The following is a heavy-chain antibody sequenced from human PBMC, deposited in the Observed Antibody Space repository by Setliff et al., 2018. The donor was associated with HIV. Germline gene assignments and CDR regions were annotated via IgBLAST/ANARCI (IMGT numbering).Heavy chain of an antibody. CDR2: INPNSGGT. J-gene: IGHJ4*02. V-gene: IGHV1-2*02. D-gene: IGHD5-18*01. Sequence: ASVKVSCKASGYIFTNYGISWVRQAPGQGLEWMGWINPNSGGTNYAQKFQGRVTMTRDTSISTAYMELSRLRSDDTAVYYCARTLPQYTNLFDYWGQGTLVTVSS. CDR3: ARTLPQYTNLFDY. CDR1: GYIFTNYG.